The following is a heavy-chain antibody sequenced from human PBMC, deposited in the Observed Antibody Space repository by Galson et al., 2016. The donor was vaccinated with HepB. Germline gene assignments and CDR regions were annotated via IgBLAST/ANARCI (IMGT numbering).Heavy chain of an antibody. V-gene: IGHV3-23*01. J-gene: IGHJ3*02. CDR1: EFTFSSYA. D-gene: IGHD3-22*01. CDR2: ISGSGGST. Sequence: SLRLSCAASEFTFSSYAMNWVRQAPGKGLEWVSAISGSGGSTSYADSVKGRFTISRDNSKNTLYLQMNSLRAEDTAVYYCARRGDTSGFSPNTFDIWGQGTTVTVSS. CDR3: ARRGDTSGFSPNTFDI.